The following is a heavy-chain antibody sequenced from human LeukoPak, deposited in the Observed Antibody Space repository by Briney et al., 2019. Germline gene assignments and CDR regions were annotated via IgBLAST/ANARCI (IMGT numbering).Heavy chain of an antibody. J-gene: IGHJ3*02. CDR1: GFTFSNCT. CDR3: AKAGLRGYSYGDAFDI. Sequence: KTGGSLRLSCTASGFTFSNCTMNWVRQAPGKGLEWVSSISSRGSFINYADSVKGRFTISRDNSKNTLYLQMNSLRAEDTAVYYCAKAGLRGYSYGDAFDIWGQGTMVTVS. D-gene: IGHD5-18*01. CDR2: ISSRGSFI. V-gene: IGHV3-21*01.